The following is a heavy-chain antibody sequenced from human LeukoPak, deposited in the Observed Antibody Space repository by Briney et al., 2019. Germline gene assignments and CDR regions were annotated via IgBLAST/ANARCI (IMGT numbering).Heavy chain of an antibody. V-gene: IGHV4-34*01. CDR1: GGSLSGYY. CDR3: ARFQSSSSWDYYYGLDV. Sequence: PSETLSLTCAVYGGSLSGYYWSWIRQPPGKGLEWIGEINHSGSTNYNPSLKSRVTISVDTSKNQVSLKLSSVTAADTAVYYCARFQSSSSWDYYYGLDVWGQGTTVTVSS. J-gene: IGHJ6*02. D-gene: IGHD2-2*01. CDR2: INHSGST.